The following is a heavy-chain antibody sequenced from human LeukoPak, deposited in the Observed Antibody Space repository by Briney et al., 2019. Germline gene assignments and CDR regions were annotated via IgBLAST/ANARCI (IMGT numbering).Heavy chain of an antibody. Sequence: GESLKISFKGSGXNFTNYWIDWVRQMPGKGLEWMGIIYPGDSDTRYSPSFQGQVTFSADESISTAYLQWSSLKASDTAIYYCARRSSIAPRLFDYWGQGTLVTVSS. CDR1: GXNFTNYW. J-gene: IGHJ4*02. CDR2: IYPGDSDT. D-gene: IGHD6-6*01. CDR3: ARRSSIAPRLFDY. V-gene: IGHV5-51*01.